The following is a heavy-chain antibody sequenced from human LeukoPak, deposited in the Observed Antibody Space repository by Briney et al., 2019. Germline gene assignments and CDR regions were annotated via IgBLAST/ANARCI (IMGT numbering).Heavy chain of an antibody. Sequence: GGSLRLSCAASGFTFSSYAMSWVRPAPGKGLEWVSAISGSGGSTYYADSVKGRFTISRDNSKNTLYLQMNSLRAEDTAVYYCARGGLGELGNHWGQGTLVTVSS. CDR3: ARGGLGELGNH. CDR1: GFTFSSYA. V-gene: IGHV3-23*01. D-gene: IGHD7-27*01. CDR2: ISGSGGST. J-gene: IGHJ5*02.